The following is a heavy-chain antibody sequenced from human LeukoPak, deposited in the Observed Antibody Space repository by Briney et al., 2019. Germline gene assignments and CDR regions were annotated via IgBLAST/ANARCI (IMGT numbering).Heavy chain of an antibody. CDR3: AKDGNRIGPIIVVAYPYYFDY. CDR2: ISGSGGST. J-gene: IGHJ4*02. D-gene: IGHD3-22*01. V-gene: IGHV3-23*01. CDR1: GSTFSSYA. Sequence: PGGSLRLSCAASGSTFSSYAMSWVRQAPGKGLEWVSAISGSGGSTYYADSVKGRFTISRDNSKNTLYLQMNSLRAEDTAVYYCAKDGNRIGPIIVVAYPYYFDYWGQGTLVTVSS.